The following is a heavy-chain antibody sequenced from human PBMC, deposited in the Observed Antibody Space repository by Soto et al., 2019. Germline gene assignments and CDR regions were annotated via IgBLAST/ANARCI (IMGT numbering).Heavy chain of an antibody. V-gene: IGHV3-30*18. CDR1: GFTFSSYG. J-gene: IGHJ4*02. Sequence: QVQLVESGGGVVQPGRSLRLSCAASGFTFSSYGMHWVRQAPGKGLEWVAVISYDGSNKYYADSVKGRFTISRDNSKNTLYLQMNSLRAEDTAVYYCAKHAEDWGIAAAGIFGYFDYWGQGTLVTVSS. CDR2: ISYDGSNK. D-gene: IGHD6-13*01. CDR3: AKHAEDWGIAAAGIFGYFDY.